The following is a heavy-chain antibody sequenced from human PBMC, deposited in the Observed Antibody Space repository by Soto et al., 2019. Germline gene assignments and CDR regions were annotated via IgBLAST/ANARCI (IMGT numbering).Heavy chain of an antibody. V-gene: IGHV1-24*01. CDR2: FDPEDGET. Sequence: ASVKVSCKVSGYTLTELSMHWVRQAPGKGLEWMGGFDPEDGETIYAQKFQGRGTMTEETATETANMELSSRRGEDTAVDYGAILGDGMDVWGQGTTVTVSS. D-gene: IGHD3-16*01. J-gene: IGHJ6*02. CDR3: AILGDGMDV. CDR1: GYTLTELS.